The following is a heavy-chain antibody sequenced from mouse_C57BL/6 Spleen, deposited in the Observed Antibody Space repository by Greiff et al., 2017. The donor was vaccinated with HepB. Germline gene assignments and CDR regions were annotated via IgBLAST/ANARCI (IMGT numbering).Heavy chain of an antibody. V-gene: IGHV5-9*01. CDR1: GFTFSSYT. J-gene: IGHJ4*01. CDR3: ARQGVLSYYAMDY. CDR2: ISGGGGNT. D-gene: IGHD1-1*02. Sequence: DVMLVESGGGLVKPGGSLKLSCAASGFTFSSYTMSWVRQTPEKRLEWVATISGGGGNTYYPDSVKGRFTISRDNAKNTLYLQMSSLRSEDTALYYCARQGVLSYYAMDYWGQGTSVTVSS.